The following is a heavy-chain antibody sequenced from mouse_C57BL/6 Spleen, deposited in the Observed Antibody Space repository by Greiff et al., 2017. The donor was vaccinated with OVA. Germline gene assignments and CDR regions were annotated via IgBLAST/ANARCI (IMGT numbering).Heavy chain of an antibody. CDR2: IDPSDSYT. CDR3: ARYMIYYEYDGKTSVDY. V-gene: IGHV1-69*01. D-gene: IGHD2-4*01. CDR1: GYTFTSYW. Sequence: VQLQQPGAELVMPGASVKLSCKASGYTFTSYWMHWVKQRPGQGLEWIGEIDPSDSYTNYNQKFKGKSTLTVDKSSSTAYMQLSSLTSEDSAVYYCARYMIYYEYDGKTSVDYWGQGTTLTVSS. J-gene: IGHJ2*01.